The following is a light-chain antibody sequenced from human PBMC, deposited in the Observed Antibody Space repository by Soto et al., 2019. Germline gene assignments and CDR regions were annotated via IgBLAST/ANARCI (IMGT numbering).Light chain of an antibody. Sequence: EIVLTQSPSNMSLSPGDRATLSCRASQNIGNFLAWYQHKPGQAPRLLIYDASKRATGIPARFSGSGSGTDFTLTISSLEPADFAVYYCQQRTTWPPLFAFGPGTRVDIK. CDR1: QNIGNF. V-gene: IGKV3-11*01. CDR3: QQRTTWPPLFA. CDR2: DAS. J-gene: IGKJ3*01.